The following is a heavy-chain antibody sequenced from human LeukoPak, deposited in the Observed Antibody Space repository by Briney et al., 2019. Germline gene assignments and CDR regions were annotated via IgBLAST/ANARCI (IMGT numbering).Heavy chain of an antibody. D-gene: IGHD1-20*01. CDR3: ARFRYNWNYFDY. V-gene: IGHV4-34*01. Sequence: KPSETLSLTCAVYGGSFSGYYWSWIRQPPGKGLEWIGEINHSGSTNYNPSLKSRATISVDTSKNQFSLKLSSVTAADTAVYYCARFRYNWNYFDYWGQGTLVTVSS. CDR2: INHSGST. J-gene: IGHJ4*02. CDR1: GGSFSGYY.